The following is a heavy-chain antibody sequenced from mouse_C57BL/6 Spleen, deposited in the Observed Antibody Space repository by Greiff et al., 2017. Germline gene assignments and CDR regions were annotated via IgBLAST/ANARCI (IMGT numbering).Heavy chain of an antibody. J-gene: IGHJ3*01. V-gene: IGHV1-55*01. CDR2: IYPGSGST. CDR3: ARGGGNYENAY. CDR1: GYTFTSYW. Sequence: QVQLQQPGAELVRPGSSVKLSCKASGYTFTSYWITWVKQRPGQGLEWIGDIYPGSGSTNYNEKFKSKATLTVDTSSSTAYMQLSSLTSEDSAVYYCARGGGNYENAYWGQGTLVTVSA. D-gene: IGHD2-1*01.